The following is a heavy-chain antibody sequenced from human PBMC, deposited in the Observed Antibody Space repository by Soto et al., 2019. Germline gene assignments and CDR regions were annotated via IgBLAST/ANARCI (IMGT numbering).Heavy chain of an antibody. J-gene: IGHJ6*02. V-gene: IGHV3-21*01. CDR2: ISSSSSYI. Sequence: GGSLRLSCASSGFTFSSYSMNLVRQAPGKGLEWVSSISSSSSYIYYADSVKGRFTISRDNAKNSLYLQMNSLRAEDTAVYYCARGFRDILIVTLTQYYYYYGMDVWGQGTTVTVSS. CDR1: GFTFSSYS. CDR3: ARGFRDILIVTLTQYYYYYGMDV. D-gene: IGHD3-9*01.